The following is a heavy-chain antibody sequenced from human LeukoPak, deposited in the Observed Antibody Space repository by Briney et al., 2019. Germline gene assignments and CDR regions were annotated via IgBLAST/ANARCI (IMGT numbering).Heavy chain of an antibody. J-gene: IGHJ4*02. V-gene: IGHV4-59*01. Sequence: SETLSLTCTVSGGSISSYYWSWIRQPPGKGLEWIGYIYYSGSTKYNPSLKSRVTMSVDMSKNQFSLKLSSMTAADTAVYYCARDSGSSGLDFDYWGQGTLVTVSS. CDR3: ARDSGSSGLDFDY. D-gene: IGHD3-22*01. CDR1: GGSISSYY. CDR2: IYYSGST.